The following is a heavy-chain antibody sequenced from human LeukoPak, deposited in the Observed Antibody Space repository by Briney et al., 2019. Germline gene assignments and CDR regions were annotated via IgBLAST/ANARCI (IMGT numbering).Heavy chain of an antibody. D-gene: IGHD3-22*01. CDR1: GSPIYSYY. J-gene: IGHJ4*02. Sequence: SETLSLTCTVSGSPIYSYYWNWIRQPAGKGLEWIGRIYTSGSTNYSPSLKSRVTMSVDTSKNQFSLKLSSVTAADTAMYYCARSQTYYYDSSASHWGQGTLVTVSS. CDR3: ARSQTYYYDSSASH. V-gene: IGHV4-4*07. CDR2: IYTSGST.